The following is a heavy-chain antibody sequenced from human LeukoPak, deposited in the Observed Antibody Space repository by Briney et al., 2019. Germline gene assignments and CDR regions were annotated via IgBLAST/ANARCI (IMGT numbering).Heavy chain of an antibody. D-gene: IGHD3-22*01. Sequence: SETLSLTCTVSGGSINSYYWSWVRQPPGKGLEWLGSIYYSGSTYYNPSLKSRVTISVDTSKNQFSLKLSSVTAADTAVYYCARAYYDSSGYHAFDYWGQGTLVTVSS. CDR3: ARAYYDSSGYHAFDY. J-gene: IGHJ4*02. V-gene: IGHV4-59*05. CDR2: IYYSGST. CDR1: GGSINSYY.